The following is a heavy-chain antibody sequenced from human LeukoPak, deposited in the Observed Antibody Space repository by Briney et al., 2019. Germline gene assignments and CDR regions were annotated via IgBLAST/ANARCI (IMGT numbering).Heavy chain of an antibody. Sequence: PGGSLRLSCAASGFTLNGYWMSWVRQAPGKGLEWVANINQGGSDTYYVDSVKGRFTISTDNAKNSLYLQMNSLRAEDTAVYYCASRGGAAETWGQGTLVTVSS. D-gene: IGHD3-16*01. CDR3: ASRGGAAET. CDR2: INQGGSDT. CDR1: GFTLNGYW. V-gene: IGHV3-7*03. J-gene: IGHJ4*02.